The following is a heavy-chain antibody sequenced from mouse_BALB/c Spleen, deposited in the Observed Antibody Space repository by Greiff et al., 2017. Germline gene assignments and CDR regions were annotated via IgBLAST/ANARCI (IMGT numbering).Heavy chain of an antibody. Sequence: VQLQQSGAELVRPGTSVKISCKASGYTFTNYWLGWVKQRPGHGLEWIGDIYPGGGYTNYNEKFKGKATLTADTSSSTAYMQLSSLTSEDSAVYFCARHPGGYAMDYWGQGTSVTVSS. CDR3: ARHPGGYAMDY. CDR2: IYPGGGYT. V-gene: IGHV1-63*02. J-gene: IGHJ4*01. CDR1: GYTFTNYW.